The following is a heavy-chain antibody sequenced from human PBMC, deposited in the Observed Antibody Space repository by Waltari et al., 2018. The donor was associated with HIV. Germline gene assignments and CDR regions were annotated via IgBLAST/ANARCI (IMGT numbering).Heavy chain of an antibody. D-gene: IGHD2-2*02. Sequence: EVQLVESGGGLVQPGGSLRLSCAASGFTFRNFWMSGVRQAPGKGLELLANIKQDGSEKYYVDSVKGRFTISRDNAKNSLYLQMNSLRAEDTAVYYCASPSIRAGMDVWGQGTTVTVSS. CDR2: IKQDGSEK. CDR3: ASPSIRAGMDV. J-gene: IGHJ6*02. CDR1: GFTFRNFW. V-gene: IGHV3-7*01.